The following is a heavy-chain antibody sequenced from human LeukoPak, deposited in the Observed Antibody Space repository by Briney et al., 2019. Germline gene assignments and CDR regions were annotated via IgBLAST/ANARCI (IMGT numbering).Heavy chain of an antibody. D-gene: IGHD3-3*01. CDR2: IKQDGSEK. J-gene: IGHJ4*02. CDR1: GYSISSGYY. V-gene: IGHV3-7*01. Sequence: ETLSLTCTVSGYSISSGYYWGWIRQPPGKGLEWVANIKQDGSEKYYVDSVKGRFTISRDNAKNSLYLQMNSLRAEDTAVYYCARDQDYDFWSGYLNPFDYWGQGTLVTVSS. CDR3: ARDQDYDFWSGYLNPFDY.